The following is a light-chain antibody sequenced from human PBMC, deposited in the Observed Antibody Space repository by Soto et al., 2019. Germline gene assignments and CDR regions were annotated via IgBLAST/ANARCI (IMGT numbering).Light chain of an antibody. CDR1: QSISSY. J-gene: IGKJ2*01. CDR2: AAS. CDR3: QQSYSTPYT. V-gene: IGKV1-39*01. Sequence: DIQMTQSPSSLSASVGDRDTITCRAGQSISSYLNWYQQKPEKAPKLLIYAASSLQSGVPSRFSGSVSGTDFTLTISSLQPEDFATYYCQQSYSTPYTFGQGTKLEIK.